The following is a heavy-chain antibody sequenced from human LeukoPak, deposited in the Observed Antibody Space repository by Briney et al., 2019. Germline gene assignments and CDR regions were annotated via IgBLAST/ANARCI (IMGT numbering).Heavy chain of an antibody. CDR3: ARDATVTTPYFDY. CDR2: ISSSSSYI. D-gene: IGHD4-17*01. Sequence: GGSLRLSCAASGFTFSSYSMNWVRQAPGKGLEWVSSISSSSSYIYYAGSVKGRFTISRDNAKNSLYLQMNSLRAEDTAVYYCARDATVTTPYFDYWGQGTLVTVSS. V-gene: IGHV3-21*01. CDR1: GFTFSSYS. J-gene: IGHJ4*02.